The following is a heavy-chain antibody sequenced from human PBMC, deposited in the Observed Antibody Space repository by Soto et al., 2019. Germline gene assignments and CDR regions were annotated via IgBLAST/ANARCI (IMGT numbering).Heavy chain of an antibody. CDR3: ARGDYGLRNWFDP. J-gene: IGHJ5*02. D-gene: IGHD4-17*01. V-gene: IGHV1-8*01. Sequence: QVQLVQSGAEVKKPGASVKVSCKASGYTFTSYDINWVRQATGQGLEWMGWMNPNSGNTGYAQKFEGRGNMPRNTSISTAYMELSSLRSEDTAVYYCARGDYGLRNWFDPWGQGTLVTVSS. CDR1: GYTFTSYD. CDR2: MNPNSGNT.